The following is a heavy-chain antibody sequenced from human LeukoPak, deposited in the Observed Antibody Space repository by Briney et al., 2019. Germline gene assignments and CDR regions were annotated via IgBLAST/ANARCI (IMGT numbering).Heavy chain of an antibody. CDR3: ARDRAVRYFDY. D-gene: IGHD3-16*02. CDR2: ISYDGSNK. CDR1: GFTFSSYG. J-gene: IGHJ4*02. Sequence: GGSLRLSCAASGFTFSSYGMHWVREAPGKGLEWVAIISYDGSNKYYADSVQGRFTISRDNSKNTLYLQMNSLRAEDTAVYYCARDRAVRYFDYWGQGTLVTVSS. V-gene: IGHV3-30*03.